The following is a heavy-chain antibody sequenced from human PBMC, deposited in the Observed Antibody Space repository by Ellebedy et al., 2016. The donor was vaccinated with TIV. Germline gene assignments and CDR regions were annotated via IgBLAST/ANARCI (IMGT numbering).Heavy chain of an antibody. D-gene: IGHD3-16*01. V-gene: IGHV5-51*01. J-gene: IGHJ3*02. CDR2: IYPGDSDT. CDR3: TRRSTQGEI. Sequence: GESLKISCKGSGYSFTSYWNGWVRQMPGKGLECMGIIYPGDSDTRSSPSFQGQVTNSADKSINTSYLQWSSLKASYTAIYYCTRRSTQGEIWGQGTMVTVSS. CDR1: GYSFTSYW.